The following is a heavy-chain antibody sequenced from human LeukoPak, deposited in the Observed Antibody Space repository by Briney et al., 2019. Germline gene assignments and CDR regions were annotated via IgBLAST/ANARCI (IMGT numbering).Heavy chain of an antibody. CDR3: ARDRAPVLLWFGESKPYYYYGMDV. D-gene: IGHD3-10*01. CDR1: GYTFTSYG. V-gene: IGHV1-18*04. Sequence: ASVKVSCKASGYTFTSYGISWVRQAPGQGLEWMGWISAYNGNTNYAQKLQGRVTMTTDTSTSTAYMELRSLRSGDTAVYYCARDRAPVLLWFGESKPYYYYGMDVWGKGTTVTVSS. J-gene: IGHJ6*04. CDR2: ISAYNGNT.